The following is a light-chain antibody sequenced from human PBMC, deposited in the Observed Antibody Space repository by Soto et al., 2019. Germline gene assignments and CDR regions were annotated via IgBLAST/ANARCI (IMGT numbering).Light chain of an antibody. Sequence: EIVMTQSPGTLSLSPGEGATLSCRASQSVSSKLARYQQKPGQAPRLLIYGASTRATGIPARFSGSGSGTEFTLIISSLQSEDSAVYYCQQYNSWLWTFGQGTKVDTK. CDR3: QQYNSWLWT. J-gene: IGKJ1*01. CDR2: GAS. V-gene: IGKV3-15*01. CDR1: QSVSSK.